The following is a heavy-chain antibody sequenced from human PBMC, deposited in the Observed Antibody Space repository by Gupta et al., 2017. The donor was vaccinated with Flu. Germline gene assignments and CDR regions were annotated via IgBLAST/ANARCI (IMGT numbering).Heavy chain of an antibody. Sequence: VRQAPGKGLEWVGRIKSKTDGGTTDYAAPVKGRFTISRDDSKNTLYLQMNSLKTEDTAVYYCTTIFIVVVPAASFDAFDIWGQGTMVTVSS. CDR3: TTIFIVVVPAASFDAFDI. CDR2: IKSKTDGGTT. V-gene: IGHV3-15*01. J-gene: IGHJ3*02. D-gene: IGHD2-2*01.